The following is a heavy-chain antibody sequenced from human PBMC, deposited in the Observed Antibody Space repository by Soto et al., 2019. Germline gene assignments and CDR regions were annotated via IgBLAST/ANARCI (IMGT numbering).Heavy chain of an antibody. Sequence: QVQLVQSGGEVTKPGASVKVSCKSSGYTFTSYGVSWVRQAPGQGLEWLGWISVYTGNTKQAQKFQDRVTLTTEASTGTASLELRNLRSDDTAVYYCARDRFTTDSCYTHHLDVWGQGTTVTVSS. J-gene: IGHJ6*02. CDR2: ISVYTGNT. CDR3: ARDRFTTDSCYTHHLDV. D-gene: IGHD2-2*02. CDR1: GYTFTSYG. V-gene: IGHV1-18*04.